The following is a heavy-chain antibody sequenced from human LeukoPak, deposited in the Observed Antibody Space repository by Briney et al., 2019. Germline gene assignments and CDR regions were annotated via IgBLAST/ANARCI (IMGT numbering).Heavy chain of an antibody. CDR3: ATELTIFGVVTGFDY. D-gene: IGHD3-3*01. CDR1: GYTFTSYY. J-gene: IGHJ4*02. Sequence: ASVKVSCKASGYTFTSYYMHWVRQAPGQGLEWVGIINPSGGSTSYAQKFQGRVTMTRDTSTSTVYMELSSLRSEDTAVYYCATELTIFGVVTGFDYWGQGTLVTVSS. V-gene: IGHV1-46*03. CDR2: INPSGGST.